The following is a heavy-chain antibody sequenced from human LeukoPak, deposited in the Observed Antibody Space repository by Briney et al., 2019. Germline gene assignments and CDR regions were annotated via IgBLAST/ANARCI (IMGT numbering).Heavy chain of an antibody. CDR1: GFIVSNNH. Sequence: GGSLRLSCAASGFIVSNNHMSWVRQAPGKGLEWVSLTYTGTSAYYADSVKGRFTISRDNSKNTLNLQRNSLRVEDTAVYYCARESWGPVGPWGQGTLVTVSS. J-gene: IGHJ5*02. D-gene: IGHD7-27*01. V-gene: IGHV3-66*02. CDR3: ARESWGPVGP. CDR2: TYTGTSA.